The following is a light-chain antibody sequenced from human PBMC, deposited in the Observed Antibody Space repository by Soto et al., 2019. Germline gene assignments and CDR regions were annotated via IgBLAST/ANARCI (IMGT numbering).Light chain of an antibody. CDR3: GTWDSSLSAAG. Sequence: QSVLTQPPSVSAAPGQKVTISCSGSSSNIGNNYVSWYQQLPGTAPKLLIYENNKRPSGIPDRFSGSKSGTSATLGIAGLQTGDEADYYCGTWDSSLSAAGFGTGTNLTLL. CDR2: ENN. J-gene: IGLJ1*01. V-gene: IGLV1-51*02. CDR1: SSNIGNNY.